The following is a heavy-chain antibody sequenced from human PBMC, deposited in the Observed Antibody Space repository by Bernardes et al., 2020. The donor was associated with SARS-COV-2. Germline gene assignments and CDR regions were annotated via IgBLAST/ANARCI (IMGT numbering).Heavy chain of an antibody. Sequence: ASMKVSCKASGYSFSSYGIIWVRQAPGQGLEWMGWISAYNGNIEYAQKFQGRVTMTTDTSANTGYMDLRSLRSDDTAVYYCARESTPGLRAIGYWCQGTLVTVSS. V-gene: IGHV1-18*01. CDR1: GYSFSSYG. CDR2: ISAYNGNI. CDR3: ARESTPGLRAIGY. J-gene: IGHJ4*02. D-gene: IGHD3-16*01.